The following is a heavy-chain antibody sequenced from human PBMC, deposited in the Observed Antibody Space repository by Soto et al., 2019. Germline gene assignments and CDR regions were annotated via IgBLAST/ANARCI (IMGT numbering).Heavy chain of an antibody. Sequence: GGSLRLSCAASGFTFSSYGMHWVRQAPGKGLEWVAVISYDGSNKYYADSVKGRFTISRDNSKNTLYLQMNSLRAEDTAVYYCAKGVRFLEWLPSAVQEYYYYYYGMDVWGQGTTVTVSS. CDR1: GFTFSSYG. V-gene: IGHV3-30*18. J-gene: IGHJ6*02. CDR2: ISYDGSNK. CDR3: AKGVRFLEWLPSAVQEYYYYYYGMDV. D-gene: IGHD3-3*01.